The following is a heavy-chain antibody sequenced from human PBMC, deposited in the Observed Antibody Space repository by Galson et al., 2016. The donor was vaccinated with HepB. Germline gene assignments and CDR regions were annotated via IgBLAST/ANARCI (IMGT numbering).Heavy chain of an antibody. J-gene: IGHJ4*02. V-gene: IGHV1-18*01. CDR2: ISGYNGKT. D-gene: IGHD5-18*01. CDR1: GYTFRNYG. CDR3: ARDPSSGHRGFFDH. Sequence: SVKVSCKASGYTFRNYGISWIRQAPGHGLAWMGWISGYNGKTNYAQTVQGRVTLTTDTSTHTAYLELRSLRFDDTATYFCARDPSSGHRGFFDHWGRGTLVTVSS.